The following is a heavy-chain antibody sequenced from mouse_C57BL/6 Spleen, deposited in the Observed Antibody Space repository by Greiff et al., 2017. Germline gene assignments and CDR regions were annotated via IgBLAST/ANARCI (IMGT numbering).Heavy chain of an antibody. CDR2: IWSGGST. CDR1: GFSLTSYG. D-gene: IGHD1-1*01. Sequence: VKLQESGPGLVQPSQSLSITCTVSGFSLTSYGVHWVRQSPGKGLEWLGVIWSGGSTDYNAAFISRLSISKDNSKSQVFFKMNSLQADDTAIYYCARGPDYYGSSYWYFDVWGTGTTVTVSS. V-gene: IGHV2-2*01. CDR3: ARGPDYYGSSYWYFDV. J-gene: IGHJ1*03.